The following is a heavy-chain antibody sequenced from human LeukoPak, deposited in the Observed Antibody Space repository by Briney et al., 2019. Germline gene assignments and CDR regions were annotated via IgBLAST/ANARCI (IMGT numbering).Heavy chain of an antibody. CDR1: GGSISSSSYY. Sequence: PSETLSLTCTVSGGSISSSSYYWGWIRQPPGKGLEWIGSIYYSGSTNYNPSLKSRVTISVDTSKNQFSLKLSSVTAADTAVYYCARSGNYYSFDYWGQGTLVTVSS. J-gene: IGHJ4*02. D-gene: IGHD1-26*01. V-gene: IGHV4-39*07. CDR3: ARSGNYYSFDY. CDR2: IYYSGST.